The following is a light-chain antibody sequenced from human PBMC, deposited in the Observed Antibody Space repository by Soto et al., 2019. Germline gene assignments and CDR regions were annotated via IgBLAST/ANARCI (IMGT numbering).Light chain of an antibody. CDR3: QQYYSTLPVT. V-gene: IGKV4-1*01. Sequence: DIVMTQSPDSLAVSLGERATINCKSSQSVLHSSNNKNYLAWYQQKPGQPPKLLIYWASTRESGVPDRFSGSGSGTDFTLTISSLQAEDVAVYYCQQYYSTLPVTFCPGTKVDIK. CDR1: QSVLHSSNNKNY. CDR2: WAS. J-gene: IGKJ3*01.